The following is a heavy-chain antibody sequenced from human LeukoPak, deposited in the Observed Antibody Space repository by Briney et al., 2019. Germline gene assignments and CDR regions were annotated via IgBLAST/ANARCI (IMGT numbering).Heavy chain of an antibody. V-gene: IGHV4-34*01. CDR1: GGSLSGYY. J-gene: IGHJ5*02. D-gene: IGHD3-9*01. CDR2: IYYIGSA. Sequence: SETLSLTRAVYGGSLSGYYWSWIRQPPRRGLGWVGAIYYIGSAYYNPPLTSGATISVDTPKNQSSLTLRSVTAADTAVYYCARSDWFRGEETPTWGQGTLVTVSS. CDR3: ARSDWFRGEETPT.